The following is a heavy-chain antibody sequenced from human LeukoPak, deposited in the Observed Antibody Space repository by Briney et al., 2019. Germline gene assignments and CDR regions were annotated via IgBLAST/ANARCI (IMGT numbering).Heavy chain of an antibody. CDR3: ARSSYSSSSSV. V-gene: IGHV3-7*03. CDR2: INSDGSEG. CDR1: GFTFSTDS. Sequence: GGSLRLSCVASGFTFSTDSMNWVRQAPGKGLEWVASINSDGSEGYYADVVKGRFTISRDNAKNSLYLQINSLRAEDTAVYYCARSSYSSSSSVWGQGTMVTVSS. D-gene: IGHD6-6*01. J-gene: IGHJ3*01.